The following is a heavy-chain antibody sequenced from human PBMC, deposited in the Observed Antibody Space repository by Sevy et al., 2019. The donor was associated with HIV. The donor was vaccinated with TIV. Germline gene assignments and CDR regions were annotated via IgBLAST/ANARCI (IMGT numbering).Heavy chain of an antibody. D-gene: IGHD6-13*01. CDR1: GGSITSDY. CDR2: IHYDGSS. J-gene: IGHJ4*02. CDR3: ARCGRHAAELN. Sequence: SETLSLTCTVSGGSITSDYWSWIRQFPGKGLEWIAFIHYDGSSGYNPSLKRRTTISIEASKTQFSLKLNSVTAADTAIYFWARCGRHAAELNWGQAVLVTVSS. V-gene: IGHV4-59*13.